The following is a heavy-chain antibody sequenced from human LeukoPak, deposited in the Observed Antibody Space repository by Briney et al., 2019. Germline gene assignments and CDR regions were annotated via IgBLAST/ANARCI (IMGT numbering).Heavy chain of an antibody. CDR2: ISYDGSNK. V-gene: IGHV3-30-3*02. J-gene: IGHJ6*02. CDR1: GFTFSSYA. D-gene: IGHD3-10*01. CDR3: PKPYGSGTYYTDFYYGMDV. Sequence: GGSLRLSCAASGFTFSSYAMHWVRQAPGKGLEWVAVISYDGSNKYYADSVKGRFTISRDNSKNTLYLQMNSLRAEDTAVYYCPKPYGSGTYYTDFYYGMDVWGQGTTVTVSS.